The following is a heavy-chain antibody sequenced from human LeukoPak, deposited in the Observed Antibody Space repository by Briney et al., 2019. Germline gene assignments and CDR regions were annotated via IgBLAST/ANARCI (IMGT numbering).Heavy chain of an antibody. V-gene: IGHV1-46*02. D-gene: IGHD1-26*01. J-gene: IGHJ4*02. CDR2: INPSGGST. CDR3: AREQSGSYDY. Sequence: ASVKVSCKASGYTFNNHYMYWVRQAPGQGLEWMGVINPSGGSTSYAQKFQGRVTMTRDTSTRTVYMEVNSLRSEDTAVYYCAREQSGSYDYWGQGTLVTVSS. CDR1: GYTFNNHY.